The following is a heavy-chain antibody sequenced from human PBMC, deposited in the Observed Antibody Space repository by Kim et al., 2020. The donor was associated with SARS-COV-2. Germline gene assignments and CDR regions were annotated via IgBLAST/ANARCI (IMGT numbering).Heavy chain of an antibody. Sequence: GGSLRLSCAASGFTFSSYAMHWVRQAPGKGLEWVAVISYDGSNKYYADSVKGRFTISRDNSKNTLYLQMNSLRAEDTAVYYCARDHWGGAAASGWFDPWGQGTLVTVSS. V-gene: IGHV3-30*04. CDR2: ISYDGSNK. J-gene: IGHJ5*02. CDR3: ARDHWGGAAASGWFDP. CDR1: GFTFSSYA. D-gene: IGHD6-13*01.